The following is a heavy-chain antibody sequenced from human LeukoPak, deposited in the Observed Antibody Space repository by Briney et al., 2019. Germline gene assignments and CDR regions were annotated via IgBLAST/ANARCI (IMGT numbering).Heavy chain of an antibody. CDR1: GFTFSSYG. V-gene: IGHV3-30*03. CDR2: ISYDGSNK. Sequence: GRSLRLSCAASGFTFSSYGMHWVRQAPGKGLEWVAVISYDGSNKYYADSVKGRFTISRDNSKNTLYLQMNSLRAEDTAVYYCARAMTTVYTWYFDLWGRGTLVTVSS. CDR3: ARAMTTVYTWYFDL. D-gene: IGHD4-17*01. J-gene: IGHJ2*01.